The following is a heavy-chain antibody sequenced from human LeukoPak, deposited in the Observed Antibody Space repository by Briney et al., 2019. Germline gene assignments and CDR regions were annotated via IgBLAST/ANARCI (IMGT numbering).Heavy chain of an antibody. CDR2: ISYDGSNK. CDR3: AKDGSSGYSGGDY. Sequence: GGSLRLSCEASGFTFSSYGMHWVRQAPGKGLEWVSVISYDGSNKYYADSVKGRFTISRDNSKNTLYLQMNSLRAEDTAVYYCAKDGSSGYSGGDYWGQGTLVTVSS. V-gene: IGHV3-30*18. D-gene: IGHD3-22*01. J-gene: IGHJ4*02. CDR1: GFTFSSYG.